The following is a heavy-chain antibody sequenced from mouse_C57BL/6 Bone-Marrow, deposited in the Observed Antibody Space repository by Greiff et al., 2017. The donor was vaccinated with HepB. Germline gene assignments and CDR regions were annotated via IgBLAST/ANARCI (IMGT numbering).Heavy chain of an antibody. CDR1: GYTFTSYW. V-gene: IGHV1-64*01. CDR2: IHPNSGST. Sequence: QVQLQQSGAELVKPGASVKLSCKASGYTFTSYWMHWVKQRPGQGLEWIGMIHPNSGSTNYNEKFKSKATLTVDKSSSTAYMQLSSLTSEDSAVYYCASGGEGDYYAMDYWGQGTSVTVSS. CDR3: ASGGEGDYYAMDY. J-gene: IGHJ4*01. D-gene: IGHD3-3*01.